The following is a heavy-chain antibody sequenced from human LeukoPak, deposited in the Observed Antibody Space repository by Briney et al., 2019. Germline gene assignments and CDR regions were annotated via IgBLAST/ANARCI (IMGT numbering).Heavy chain of an antibody. V-gene: IGHV3-23*01. J-gene: IGHJ4*02. CDR1: GFTFSSYG. Sequence: GGSLRLSCAASGFTFSSYGTSWVRQAPGKGLEWVSTISGSGGSTYYADSVKGRFTISRDNSKNTLYLQMNSLRAEDTAIYYCAKDPAPGYRPYYFDYWGQGTLVTVSS. D-gene: IGHD5-24*01. CDR2: ISGSGGST. CDR3: AKDPAPGYRPYYFDY.